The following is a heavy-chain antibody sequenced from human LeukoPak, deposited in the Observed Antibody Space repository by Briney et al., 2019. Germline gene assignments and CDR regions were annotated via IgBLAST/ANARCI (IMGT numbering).Heavy chain of an antibody. V-gene: IGHV3-53*01. J-gene: IGHJ4*02. CDR1: GFTFSTYA. CDR2: IYSGGST. D-gene: IGHD5-18*01. CDR3: ARETRYSYGSAMFDY. Sequence: GGSLRLSCAASGFTFSTYAMSWVRQAPGKGLEWVSGIYSGGSTYYADSVKGRFTISRDNSKNTLYLQMNSLRAEDTAVYYCARETRYSYGSAMFDYWGQGTLVTVSS.